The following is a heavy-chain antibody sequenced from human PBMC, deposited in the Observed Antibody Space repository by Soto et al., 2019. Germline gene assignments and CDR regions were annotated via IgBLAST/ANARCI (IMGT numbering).Heavy chain of an antibody. D-gene: IGHD5-18*01. J-gene: IGHJ4*02. CDR3: ARGQRGYSYGLPSPRSYFDY. Sequence: GESLKISCKGSGYSFTSYWIGWVRQMPGKGLEWMGIIYPGDSDTRYSPSFQGQVTISADKSISTAYLQWSSLKASDTAMYYCARGQRGYSYGLPSPRSYFDYWGQGTLVTVSS. CDR2: IYPGDSDT. CDR1: GYSFTSYW. V-gene: IGHV5-51*01.